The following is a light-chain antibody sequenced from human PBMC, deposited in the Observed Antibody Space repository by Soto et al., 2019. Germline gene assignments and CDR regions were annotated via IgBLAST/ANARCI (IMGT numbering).Light chain of an antibody. CDR3: TSFTTNDNGL. V-gene: IGLV2-14*01. CDR1: VGPYND. Sequence: QSVLTQPATVSGAPRQAITITCTAVGPYNDVSWYHHYPGKARKLIIYEATLRPSEVSHRFSGSKSGNTASLTISGLRDEDEADYYCTSFTTNDNGLFGTGTKVTVL. CDR2: EAT. J-gene: IGLJ1*01.